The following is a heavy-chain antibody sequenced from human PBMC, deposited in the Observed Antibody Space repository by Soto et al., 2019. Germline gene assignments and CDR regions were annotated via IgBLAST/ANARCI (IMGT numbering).Heavy chain of an antibody. V-gene: IGHV4-59*02. CDR3: ARGRAHEWELLVQYFDY. CDR2: VYYSGST. CDR1: GGSVSNSY. D-gene: IGHD1-26*01. Sequence: SETLSLTCTVSGGSVSNSYWSWIRQPPGKGLEWVAYVYYSGSTNYNPSLGSRVTISVDKSKNQFSLKMTSVTGADTAVYYCARGRAHEWELLVQYFDYWGQGTLVTVSS. J-gene: IGHJ4*02.